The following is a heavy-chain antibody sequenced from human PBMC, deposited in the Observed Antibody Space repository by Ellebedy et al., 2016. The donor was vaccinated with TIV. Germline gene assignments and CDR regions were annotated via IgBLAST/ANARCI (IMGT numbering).Heavy chain of an antibody. J-gene: IGHJ5*02. Sequence: PSETLSLTCTVSGGSISSYYWTWVRQAPGKGLEWVSYISGSASVTAYADSVKGRFTISRDNARTSLYLQMNSLRVDDTAMYYCARSYGARTSGPWGQGTLVTVSS. CDR1: GGSISSYY. CDR2: ISGSASVT. D-gene: IGHD3-16*01. V-gene: IGHV3-11*06. CDR3: ARSYGARTSGP.